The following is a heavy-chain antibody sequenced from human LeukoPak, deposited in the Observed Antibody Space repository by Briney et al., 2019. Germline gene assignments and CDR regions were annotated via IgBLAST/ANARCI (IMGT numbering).Heavy chain of an antibody. V-gene: IGHV3-23*01. J-gene: IGHJ4*02. CDR2: ISSSGSGT. CDR3: ATGLSENLRWYFGY. D-gene: IGHD4-23*01. CDR1: GFTVSSKY. Sequence: GGSLRLSCAASGFTVSSKYMSWVRQARGKGLEWVSVISSSGSGTYYADSVKGRFTVSRDNSKNTLFLQMNSLRAEDTAVYYCATGLSENLRWYFGYWGQGTLVTVSS.